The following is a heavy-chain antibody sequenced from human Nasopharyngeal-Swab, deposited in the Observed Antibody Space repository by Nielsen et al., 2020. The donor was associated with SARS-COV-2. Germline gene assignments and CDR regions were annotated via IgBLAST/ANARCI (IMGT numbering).Heavy chain of an antibody. CDR2: IIPILGIT. D-gene: IGHD6-19*01. CDR3: ATPIKPLAEIKY. Sequence: SVKVSCKASGGTFSSYGISWVRQAPGQGLEWMGGIIPILGITNYAQKFQGRVTITADKSTSTAYMELSSLRSEDTAVYYCATPIKPLAEIKYWGQGTLVTVSS. J-gene: IGHJ4*02. CDR1: GGTFSSYG. V-gene: IGHV1-69*10.